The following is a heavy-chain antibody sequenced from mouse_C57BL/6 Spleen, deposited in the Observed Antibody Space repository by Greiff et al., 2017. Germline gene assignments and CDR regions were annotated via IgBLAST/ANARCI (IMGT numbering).Heavy chain of an antibody. CDR2: INPSNGGT. CDR1: GYTFTSYS. J-gene: IGHJ2*01. CDR3: ARLLDY. V-gene: IGHV1-53*01. Sequence: QVQLQQSGTELVKPGASVKLSCKASGYTFTSYSMHWVKQSPGQSLEWVGNINPSNGGTNYNEKFKSKVTLTVDKSSLTAYKQLSSLTAEDSAVYYCARLLDYWGQGTTLTVSS.